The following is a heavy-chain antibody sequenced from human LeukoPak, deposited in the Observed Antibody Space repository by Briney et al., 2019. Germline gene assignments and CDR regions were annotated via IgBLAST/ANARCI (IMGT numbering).Heavy chain of an antibody. Sequence: ASVKVSCKASGYTFTSYGISWVRQAPGQGLEWMGWISAYSGDTNYAQKFQGRVTMTRDTSISTAYMELSRLRSDDTAVYYCARGDSSSWYAPGDYWGQGTLVTVSS. CDR3: ARGDSSSWYAPGDY. V-gene: IGHV1-18*01. CDR2: ISAYSGDT. J-gene: IGHJ4*02. D-gene: IGHD6-13*01. CDR1: GYTFTSYG.